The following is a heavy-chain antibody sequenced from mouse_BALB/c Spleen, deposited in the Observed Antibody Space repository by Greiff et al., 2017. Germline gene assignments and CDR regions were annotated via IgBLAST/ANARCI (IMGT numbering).Heavy chain of an antibody. CDR3: ARGRNGNYGTY. V-gene: IGHV5-6-5*01. Sequence: EVKLMESGGGLVKPGGSLKLSCAASGFTFSSYAMSWVRQTPEKRLEWVASISSGGSTYYPDSVKGRFTISRDNARNILYLQMSSLRSEDTAMYYCARGRNGNYGTYWGQGTLVTVSA. J-gene: IGHJ3*01. CDR2: ISSGGST. CDR1: GFTFSSYA. D-gene: IGHD2-1*01.